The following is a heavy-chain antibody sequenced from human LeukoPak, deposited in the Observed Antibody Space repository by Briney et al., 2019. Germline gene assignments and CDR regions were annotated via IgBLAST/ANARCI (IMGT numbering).Heavy chain of an antibody. CDR1: GFTFSNFG. CDR3: AKERDYRVSTSCDY. CDR2: ISYDGKVT. V-gene: IGHV3-30*18. Sequence: PGGFLRLSCAASGFTFSNFGMHWVRQAPGKGLEWMAVISYDGKVTYYADSVKGRFTISRDNSKNTLYLQMTSLRGEDTALYYCAKERDYRVSTSCDYWGQGTQVTVSS. J-gene: IGHJ4*02. D-gene: IGHD3-10*01.